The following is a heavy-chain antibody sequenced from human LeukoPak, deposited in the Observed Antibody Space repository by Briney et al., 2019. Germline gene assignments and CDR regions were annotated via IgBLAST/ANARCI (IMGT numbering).Heavy chain of an antibody. CDR2: ISSGSTI. V-gene: IGHV3-11*04. J-gene: IGHJ6*03. Sequence: TTGGSLRLSCAASGFTFSDYYMSWIRQAPGKGLEWVSYISSGSTIYYADSVKGRFTISRDNAKNSLYLQMNSLRAEDTAVYYCARDRADTAMVTYYYYMDVWGKGTTVTASS. D-gene: IGHD5-18*01. CDR1: GFTFSDYY. CDR3: ARDRADTAMVTYYYYMDV.